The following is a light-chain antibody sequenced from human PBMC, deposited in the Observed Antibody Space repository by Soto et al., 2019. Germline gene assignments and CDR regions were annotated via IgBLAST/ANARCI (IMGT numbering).Light chain of an antibody. CDR1: SSDVGSYNR. CDR2: EVN. CDR3: SLYISGSTYV. Sequence: LTQPPSVSGSPGQSVTISCTGTSSDVGSYNRLSWYQQPPGTAPKLIMYEVNTRPSGVPDRFSGSKSGSTAPLTISGLQAEDEADYYCSLYISGSTYVFGTGTKVTVL. J-gene: IGLJ1*01. V-gene: IGLV2-18*01.